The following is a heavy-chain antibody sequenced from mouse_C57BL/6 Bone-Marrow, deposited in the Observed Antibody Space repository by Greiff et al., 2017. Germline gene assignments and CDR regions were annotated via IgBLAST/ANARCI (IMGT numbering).Heavy chain of an antibody. CDR3: ARDYYGSSYPYYAMDY. CDR1: GYTFTSYW. V-gene: IGHV1-53*01. Sequence: QVQLQQPGTELVKPGASVKLSCTASGYTFTSYWMHWVKQRPGQGLEWIGNINPSNGGTNYNEKFKSKATLTVDKSSSTAYMQLSSLTSEDSAVYYCARDYYGSSYPYYAMDYWGQGTSVTVSS. D-gene: IGHD1-1*01. CDR2: INPSNGGT. J-gene: IGHJ4*01.